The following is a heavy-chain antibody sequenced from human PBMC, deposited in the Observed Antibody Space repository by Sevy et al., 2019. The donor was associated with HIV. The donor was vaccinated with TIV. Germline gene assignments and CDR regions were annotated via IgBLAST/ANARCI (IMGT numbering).Heavy chain of an antibody. V-gene: IGHV1-18*01. CDR3: AREGYSYGYEWFDP. CDR1: GYTFTSYG. Sequence: AAVKVSCKASGYTFTSYGISWVRQAPGQGLEWMGWISAYNGNTNYAQKLQGRVTMTTDTSTSTAYMELRSLRSDDTAVYYCAREGYSYGYEWFDPWGQGTLVTVSS. CDR2: ISAYNGNT. D-gene: IGHD5-18*01. J-gene: IGHJ5*02.